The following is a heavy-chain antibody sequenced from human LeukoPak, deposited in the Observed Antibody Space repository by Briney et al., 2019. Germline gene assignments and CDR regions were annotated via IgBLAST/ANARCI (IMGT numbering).Heavy chain of an antibody. D-gene: IGHD5-24*01. CDR1: GGSISSYY. Sequence: SETLSLTCTVSGGSISSYYWSWIRQPPGKGLEWIGYIYYSGSTNYNPSLKSRVTISVDTSKNQFSLKLSSVTAADTAAYYCARVRNGYNYKAFDIWGQGTMVTVSS. CDR2: IYYSGST. V-gene: IGHV4-59*01. J-gene: IGHJ3*02. CDR3: ARVRNGYNYKAFDI.